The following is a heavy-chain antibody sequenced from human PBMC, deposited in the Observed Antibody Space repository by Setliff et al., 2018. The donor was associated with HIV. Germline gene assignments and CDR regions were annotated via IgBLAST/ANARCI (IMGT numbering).Heavy chain of an antibody. D-gene: IGHD1-26*01. V-gene: IGHV4-39*07. CDR3: AWLSWSFLPGGWFDP. CDR1: GGSISSSSYY. Sequence: PSETLSLTCSVSGGSISSSSYYWGWIRQPPGKGLEWIGSIYYSGSTYYNPSLKSRVTISVDTSKNQFSLKLSSVTAADTAVYCCAWLSWSFLPGGWFDPWGQGTLVTVAS. J-gene: IGHJ5*02. CDR2: IYYSGST.